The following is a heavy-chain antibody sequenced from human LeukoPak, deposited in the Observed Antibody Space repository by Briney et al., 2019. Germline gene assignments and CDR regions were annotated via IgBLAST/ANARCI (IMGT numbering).Heavy chain of an antibody. CDR1: GYSFSSYW. J-gene: IGHJ5*02. V-gene: IGHV5-51*01. CDR2: IYPDDSDT. CDR3: ARLLTMVRGVIRSAWFDP. Sequence: GESLKISCKASGYSFSSYWIAWVRQMPGKGLEWMGIIYPDDSDTRYSPSFQGQVTISADKSISTAYLQWSSRKASDTALYYCARLLTMVRGVIRSAWFDPWGQGTLVTVSS. D-gene: IGHD3-10*01.